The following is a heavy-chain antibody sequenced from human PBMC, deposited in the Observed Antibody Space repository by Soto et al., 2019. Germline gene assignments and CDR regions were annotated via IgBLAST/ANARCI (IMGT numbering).Heavy chain of an antibody. CDR1: GGSFSGYY. Sequence: SETLSLTCAVYGGSFSGYYWSWIRQPPGKGLEWIGEINHSGSTNYDPSLKSRVTISVDTSKNQFSLKLSSVAAADTAVYYCARGMGAENAFYYYYGMDVWGQGTTVTVSS. D-gene: IGHD3-16*01. J-gene: IGHJ6*02. CDR2: INHSGST. V-gene: IGHV4-34*01. CDR3: ARGMGAENAFYYYYGMDV.